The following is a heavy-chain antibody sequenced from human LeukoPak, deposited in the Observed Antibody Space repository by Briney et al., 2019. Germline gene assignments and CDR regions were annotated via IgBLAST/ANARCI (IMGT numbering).Heavy chain of an antibody. CDR3: AKDRPTVYSSSWLHFLDS. CDR2: ISGSGGST. J-gene: IGHJ4*02. V-gene: IGHV3-23*01. Sequence: GGSLRLSCAASGFTFSSYGMIWVRQAPGKGLEWVSGISGSGGSTYLADSVKGRSTISRDNSKNTLYLEMNSLRADDTAVYYCAKDRPTVYSSSWLHFLDSWGQGTLVTVSS. D-gene: IGHD6-13*01. CDR1: GFTFSSYG.